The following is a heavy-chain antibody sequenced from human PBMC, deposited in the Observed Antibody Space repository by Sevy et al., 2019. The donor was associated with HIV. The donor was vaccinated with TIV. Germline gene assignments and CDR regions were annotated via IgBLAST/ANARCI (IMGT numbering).Heavy chain of an antibody. V-gene: IGHV4-34*01. CDR2: VNHGGST. CDR1: GGSFCGYY. Sequence: SETLSLTCAVYGGSFCGYYWTWIRQSPGKGLEWIGEVNHGGSTNYDPSLKSRLTISVDKSKSHFSLKLNPVTAADTAIYYCARVGSTAGSRTDAFDIWGQGTMVTVSS. D-gene: IGHD6-19*01. J-gene: IGHJ3*02. CDR3: ARVGSTAGSRTDAFDI.